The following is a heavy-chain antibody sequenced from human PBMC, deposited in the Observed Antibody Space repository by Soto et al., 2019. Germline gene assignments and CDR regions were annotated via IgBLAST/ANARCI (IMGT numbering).Heavy chain of an antibody. D-gene: IGHD1-26*01. CDR3: AGGSYYGYYCDGMDG. CDR1: GFTFSSYG. CDR2: ISYDGSNK. J-gene: IGHJ6*02. Sequence: QVQLVESGGGVVQPGRSLRLSCAASGFTFSSYGMHWVRQAPGKGLEWVAVISYDGSNKYYADSVKGRFTISRDNSKNTLYLQMHSLRAEDIAVYCCAGGSYYGYYCDGMDGWGQGTTVTVSS. V-gene: IGHV3-30*03.